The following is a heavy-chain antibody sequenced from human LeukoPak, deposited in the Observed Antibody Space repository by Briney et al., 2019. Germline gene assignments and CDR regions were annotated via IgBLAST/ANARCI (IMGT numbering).Heavy chain of an antibody. J-gene: IGHJ6*02. D-gene: IGHD1-1*01. CDR2: INHSGST. CDR1: GGSFSGYY. CDR3: ARGQRGKAPRYYYGMDV. V-gene: IGHV4-34*01. Sequence: NASETLSLTCAVYGGSFSGYYWSWIRQPPGKGLEWIGEINHSGSTNYNPSLKSRVTISVDTSKNQFSLKLSSVTAADTAVYYCARGQRGKAPRYYYGMDVWGQGTTVTVSS.